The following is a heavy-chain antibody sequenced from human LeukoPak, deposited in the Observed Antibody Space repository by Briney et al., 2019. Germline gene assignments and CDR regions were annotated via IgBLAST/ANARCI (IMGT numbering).Heavy chain of an antibody. J-gene: IGHJ4*02. CDR2: IIPILGIA. D-gene: IGHD5-18*01. V-gene: IGHV1-69*04. CDR3: ARDGDTAMYYFDY. CDR1: GGTFSSYT. Sequence: ASVKVSCKASGGTFSSYTISWVRQAPGQGLEWMGRIIPILGIANYAQKFQGRVTTTADKSTSTAYMELSSLRSEDTAVYYCARDGDTAMYYFDYWGQGTLVTVSS.